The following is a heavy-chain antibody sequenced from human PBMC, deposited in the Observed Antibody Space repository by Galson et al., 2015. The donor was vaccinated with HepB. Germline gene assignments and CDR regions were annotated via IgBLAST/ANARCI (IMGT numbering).Heavy chain of an antibody. D-gene: IGHD2-8*01. V-gene: IGHV3-23*01. CDR3: AKDLQPTYCTNGVCYHDAFDI. J-gene: IGHJ3*02. CDR2: ISGSSGST. Sequence: SLRLSCAASGFTFSSYAMSWVRQAPGKGLEWVSAISGSSGSTYYADSVKGRFTISRDNSKNTLYLQMNSLRAEDTAVYYCAKDLQPTYCTNGVCYHDAFDIWGQGTMVTVSS. CDR1: GFTFSSYA.